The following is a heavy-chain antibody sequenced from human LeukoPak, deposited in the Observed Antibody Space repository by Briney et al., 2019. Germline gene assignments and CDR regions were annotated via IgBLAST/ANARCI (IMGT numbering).Heavy chain of an antibody. CDR1: GGTFSSYA. V-gene: IGHV1-69*13. J-gene: IGHJ6*02. Sequence: SVKVSCKASGGTFSSYAISWVRQAPGQGLEWMGGIIPIFGTANYAQKFQGRVTITADESTSTAYMELSSLRSEDTAVYYCASDMTTVTPGVYYYGMDAWGQGTTVTVSS. CDR3: ASDMTTVTPGVYYYGMDA. D-gene: IGHD4-17*01. CDR2: IIPIFGTA.